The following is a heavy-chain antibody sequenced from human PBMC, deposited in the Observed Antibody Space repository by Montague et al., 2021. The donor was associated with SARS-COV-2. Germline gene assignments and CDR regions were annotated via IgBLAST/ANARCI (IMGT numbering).Heavy chain of an antibody. J-gene: IGHJ3*02. V-gene: IGHV4-4*07. Sequence: SETLSLTCTVSGGSISSYYWSWIRQPAGKGLEYIGRIYMGGSTNYNPSLKSRVTMSVDMSKNQFSLKLSSVTAADTAVYYCARGGWDLGAFDIWGQGTMATVSS. CDR2: IYMGGST. D-gene: IGHD6-19*01. CDR1: GGSISSYY. CDR3: ARGGWDLGAFDI.